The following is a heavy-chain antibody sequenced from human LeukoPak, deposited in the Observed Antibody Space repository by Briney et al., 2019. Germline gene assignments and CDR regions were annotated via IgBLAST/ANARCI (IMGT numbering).Heavy chain of an antibody. CDR2: IYYTGST. Sequence: PSETLSLTCTVSGGSISSSSHYWGWIRQPPGKGLELIGSIYYTGSTSYNPSLKSRVTISVDTSKNQFSLKLSSVTAADTAVYYCARQGIYSSGWYAGYYFDYWGQGTLVTVSS. J-gene: IGHJ4*02. CDR1: GGSISSSSHY. CDR3: ARQGIYSSGWYAGYYFDY. D-gene: IGHD6-19*01. V-gene: IGHV4-39*01.